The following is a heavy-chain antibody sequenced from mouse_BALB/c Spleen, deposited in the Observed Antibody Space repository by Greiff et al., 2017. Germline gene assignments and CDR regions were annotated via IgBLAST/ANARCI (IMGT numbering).Heavy chain of an antibody. CDR1: GFTFSSYG. Sequence: EVMLVESGGDLVKPGGSLKLSCAASGFTFSSYGMSWVRQTPDKRLEWVATISSGGSYTYYPDSVKGRFTISRDNAKNTLYLQMSSLKSEDTAMYYCARHVANWDVPYFDYWGQGTTLTVSS. CDR3: ARHVANWDVPYFDY. J-gene: IGHJ2*01. CDR2: ISSGGSYT. V-gene: IGHV5-6*01. D-gene: IGHD4-1*01.